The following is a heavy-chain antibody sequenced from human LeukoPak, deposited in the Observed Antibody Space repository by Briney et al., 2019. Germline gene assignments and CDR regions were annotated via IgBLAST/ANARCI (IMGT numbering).Heavy chain of an antibody. D-gene: IGHD6-13*01. Sequence: GGSLRLSCAASGFTFSNAWMSWVRQAPGKGLESFGRIKSKTDGGTTDYAAPVKGRFTISRDDSKNTLYLQMNSLKTEDTAVYYCTTGHDRRIAAASFDPWGQGTLVTVSS. V-gene: IGHV3-15*01. J-gene: IGHJ5*02. CDR3: TTGHDRRIAAASFDP. CDR1: GFTFSNAW. CDR2: IKSKTDGGTT.